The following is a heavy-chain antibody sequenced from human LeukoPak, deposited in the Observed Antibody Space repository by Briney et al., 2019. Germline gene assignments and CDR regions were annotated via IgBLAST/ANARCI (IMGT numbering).Heavy chain of an antibody. CDR2: FDPEDGET. J-gene: IGHJ3*02. CDR3: ATVRRVVVAADAFDI. CDR1: GYTLTELS. D-gene: IGHD2-15*01. Sequence: ASVKVSCKVSGYTLTELSMHWVRQAPGKGLEWMGGFDPEDGETIYAQKFQGRVTMTEDTSTDTAYMVLSSLRSEDTAAYYCATVRRVVVAADAFDIWGQGTMVTVSS. V-gene: IGHV1-24*01.